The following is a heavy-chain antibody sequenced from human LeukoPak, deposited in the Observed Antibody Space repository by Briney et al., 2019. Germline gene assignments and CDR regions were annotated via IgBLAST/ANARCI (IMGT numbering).Heavy chain of an antibody. J-gene: IGHJ4*02. V-gene: IGHV3-7*03. CDR2: IKEDGSEK. D-gene: IGHD6-19*01. Sequence: RGSLRLSCAASGFTFSSFWMSWVRQAPGKGLEWVANIKEDGSEKYYVDSVKGRFTISRDNAKSSLYLQMNSLRVEDTAVYYCAREGYSSGWNPSAYWGQGTLVAVSS. CDR1: GFTFSSFW. CDR3: AREGYSSGWNPSAY.